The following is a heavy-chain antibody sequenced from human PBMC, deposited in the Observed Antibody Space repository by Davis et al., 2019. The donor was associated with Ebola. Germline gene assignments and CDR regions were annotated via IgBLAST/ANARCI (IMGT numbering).Heavy chain of an antibody. J-gene: IGHJ6*02. V-gene: IGHV1-69*13. D-gene: IGHD4-17*01. CDR1: GYTFTSYG. CDR3: ARDLEATVIYYYGMDV. Sequence: AASVKVSCKASGYTFTSYGISWVRQAPGQGLEWMGGIIPKFGVANYAQNFQGRVSIIADESTSTVYMELSSLRSEDTAVYYCARDLEATVIYYYGMDVWGQGTTVTVSS. CDR2: IIPKFGVA.